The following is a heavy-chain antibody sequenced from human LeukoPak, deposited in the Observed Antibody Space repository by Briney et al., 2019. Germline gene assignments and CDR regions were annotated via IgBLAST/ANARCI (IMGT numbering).Heavy chain of an antibody. V-gene: IGHV3-33*08. D-gene: IGHD4-17*01. Sequence: GGSLRLSCAASGFTFSSYSMNWVRQAPGKGLEWVAVIWYDGSKKYQTDSVKGRFTISRDNSKNTVYLQMNSLSAEDTAVYYCARELNGALYYYGLDVWGQGTTVTVSS. CDR1: GFTFSSYS. CDR2: IWYDGSKK. CDR3: ARELNGALYYYGLDV. J-gene: IGHJ6*02.